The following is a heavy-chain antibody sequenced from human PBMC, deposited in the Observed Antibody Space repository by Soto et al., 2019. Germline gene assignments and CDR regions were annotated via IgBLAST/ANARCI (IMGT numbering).Heavy chain of an antibody. CDR2: ISAYNGNT. J-gene: IGHJ5*02. CDR1: GYTFTSYG. Sequence: GASVKVSCKASGYTFTSYGISWVRQAPGQGLEWMGWISAYNGNTNYAQRLQGRVTMTTDTSTSTAYMELRSLRSDDTAVYYCARVKTSGYHNWFDPWGQGTLVTVSS. V-gene: IGHV1-18*01. CDR3: ARVKTSGYHNWFDP. D-gene: IGHD3-22*01.